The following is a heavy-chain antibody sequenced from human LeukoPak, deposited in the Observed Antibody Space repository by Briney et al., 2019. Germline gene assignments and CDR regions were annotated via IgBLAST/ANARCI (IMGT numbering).Heavy chain of an antibody. V-gene: IGHV3-48*03. J-gene: IGHJ4*02. CDR2: ISGGGSTK. Sequence: GGSETLFCAASGFTFSSYEMNWVRQAPGKGLEWVSYISGGGSTKYYADSVKGRFTISRDNAKNSLYLQMNSLRAEDTAVYYCARKLCGCSSEWGQG. D-gene: IGHD6-19*01. CDR3: ARKLCGCSSE. CDR1: GFTFSSYE.